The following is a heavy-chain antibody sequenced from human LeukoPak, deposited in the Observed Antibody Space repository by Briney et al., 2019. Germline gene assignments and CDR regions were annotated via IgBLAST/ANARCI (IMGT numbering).Heavy chain of an antibody. J-gene: IGHJ5*02. D-gene: IGHD3-22*01. Sequence: SETLSLTCTVSGGSISSGGYYWSWIRQHPGKGLEWIGYIYYSGSTYYNPSLKSRVTTSVDTSKNQFSLKLSSVTAADTAVYYCARVGYYDSSGYYNWYDPWGQGTLVTVSS. V-gene: IGHV4-31*03. CDR3: ARVGYYDSSGYYNWYDP. CDR2: IYYSGST. CDR1: GGSISSGGYY.